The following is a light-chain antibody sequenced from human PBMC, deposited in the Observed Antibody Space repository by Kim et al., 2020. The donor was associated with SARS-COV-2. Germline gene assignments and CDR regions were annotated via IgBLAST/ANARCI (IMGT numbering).Light chain of an antibody. CDR1: QNINNY. V-gene: IGKV1-39*01. Sequence: DIQMTQSPSSLSASVGDRVTITCRASQNINNYLNWYQQKPGKAPKVLIYAASTLQSGVPSRFSGSGSGTEFTLTITSLQPEDFATYYCQQSYNTPALTFGGGTKVDIK. J-gene: IGKJ4*01. CDR3: QQSYNTPALT. CDR2: AAS.